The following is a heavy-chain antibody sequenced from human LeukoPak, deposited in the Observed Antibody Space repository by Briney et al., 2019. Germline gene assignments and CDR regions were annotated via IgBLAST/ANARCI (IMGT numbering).Heavy chain of an antibody. V-gene: IGHV4-59*01. D-gene: IGHD1/OR15-1a*01. CDR1: GGSISSYY. CDR2: IYYSGST. CDR3: AKNKRGSKDAFDI. J-gene: IGHJ3*02. Sequence: SETLSLTCTVSGGSISSYYWSWIRQPPGKGLEWIGYIYYSGSTNYNPSLKSRVTISVDTSKNQFSLKLRSVTAADTAVYYCAKNKRGSKDAFDIWGQGTMVTVSS.